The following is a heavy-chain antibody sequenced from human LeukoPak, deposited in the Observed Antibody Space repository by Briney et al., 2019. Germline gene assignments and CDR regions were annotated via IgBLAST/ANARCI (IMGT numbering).Heavy chain of an antibody. V-gene: IGHV4-4*07. CDR2: IYTSGST. D-gene: IGHD5-18*01. J-gene: IGHJ4*02. Sequence: SETLSLTCTVSGGSISSYYWSWIRQPAGKGLEWIGRIYTSGSTNYNPSLKSRVTISVDTSKNQFSLKLSSVTAADTAVYYCARDREGRYSYGNFFDYWGQGTLVTVSS. CDR3: ARDREGRYSYGNFFDY. CDR1: GGSISSYY.